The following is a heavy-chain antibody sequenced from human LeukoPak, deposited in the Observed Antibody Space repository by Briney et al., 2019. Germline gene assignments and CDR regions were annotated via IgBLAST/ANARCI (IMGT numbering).Heavy chain of an antibody. CDR2: INPNSGGT. CDR3: ARPYYYDSGWSWFDP. V-gene: IGHV1-2*06. CDR1: GYTFTGYY. J-gene: IGHJ5*02. D-gene: IGHD3-22*01. Sequence: ASVKVSCKASGYTFTGYYMHWVRQAPGQGLEWMGRINPNSGGTNYAQKFQGRVTMTRDTSISTAYMELSRLRSDDTAVYYCARPYYYDSGWSWFDPWGQGTLVTVSS.